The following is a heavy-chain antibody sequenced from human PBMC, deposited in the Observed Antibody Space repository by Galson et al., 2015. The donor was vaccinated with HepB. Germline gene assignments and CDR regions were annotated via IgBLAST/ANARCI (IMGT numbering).Heavy chain of an antibody. CDR2: ISYDGSNK. Sequence: SLRLSCAASGFTFSSYAMHWVRQAPGKGLEWVAVISYDGSNKYYADSVKGRFTISRDNSKNTLYLQMNSLRAEGTAVYYCARDGEGDYYDSSGYWGQVGYFQHWGQGTLVTVSS. CDR3: ARDGEGDYYDSSGYWGQVGYFQH. D-gene: IGHD3-22*01. CDR1: GFTFSSYA. V-gene: IGHV3-30*04. J-gene: IGHJ1*01.